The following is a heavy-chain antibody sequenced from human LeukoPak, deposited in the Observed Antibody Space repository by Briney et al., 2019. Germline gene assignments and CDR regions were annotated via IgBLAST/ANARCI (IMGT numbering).Heavy chain of an antibody. CDR2: IWYDGSIQ. Sequence: GGSLRLSCAASGFTVSSYGMHWVRQAPGKGLEWVAAIWYDGSIQYYADSVKGRFTISRDNSKNTLYLQMDSLRAEDTAVYYCARAGYCSGGSCYGSDYWGQGTLVSVSS. D-gene: IGHD2-15*01. V-gene: IGHV3-33*08. J-gene: IGHJ4*02. CDR3: ARAGYCSGGSCYGSDY. CDR1: GFTVSSYG.